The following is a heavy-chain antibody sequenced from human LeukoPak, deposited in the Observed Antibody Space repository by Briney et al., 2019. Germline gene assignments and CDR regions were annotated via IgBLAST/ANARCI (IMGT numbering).Heavy chain of an antibody. V-gene: IGHV3-23*01. D-gene: IGHD3-10*01. CDR3: AKQYYGSGSPWFDP. Sequence: GGSLRLSCAASGFTFTTFAMSWVRQAPGKGLEWVSTVSDRDDSTYYADSVKGRFTISRDRSKNTLFLQMNSLRAEDMAVYYCAKQYYGSGSPWFDPWGQGTLVTVSS. CDR1: GFTFTTFA. CDR2: VSDRDDST. J-gene: IGHJ5*02.